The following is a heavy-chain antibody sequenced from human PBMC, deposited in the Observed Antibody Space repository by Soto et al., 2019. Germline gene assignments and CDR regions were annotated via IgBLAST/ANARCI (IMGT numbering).Heavy chain of an antibody. J-gene: IGHJ4*02. D-gene: IGHD2-21*02. V-gene: IGHV1-69*06. CDR2: IIPLFGTA. CDR1: GGIFSSNT. CDR3: ASKAACGGDCYAFDS. Sequence: QVYLVQSGAEVKKPGSSVKISCKASGGIFSSNTINWVRQAAGQGLEWMGGIIPLFGTANYAEKFQGRVTITEYKSTKPEYMELTSLRSEDTAVYYCASKAACGGDCYAFDSWGQGTLVTVSS.